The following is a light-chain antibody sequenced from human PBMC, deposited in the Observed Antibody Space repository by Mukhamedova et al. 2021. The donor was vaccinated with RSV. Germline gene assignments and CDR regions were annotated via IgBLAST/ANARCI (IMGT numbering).Light chain of an antibody. Sequence: WYQRRVHGKAPKLLIFTASSLESGVPSRFSGSGSGTEFNLTISSLQPDDFATYYCQQYHSYFPLTFGGGTKVEIK. V-gene: IGKV1-5*03. CDR3: QQYHSYFPLT. CDR2: TAS. J-gene: IGKJ4*01.